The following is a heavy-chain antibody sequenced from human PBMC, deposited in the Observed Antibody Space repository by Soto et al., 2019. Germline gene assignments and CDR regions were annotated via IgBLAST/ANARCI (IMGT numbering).Heavy chain of an antibody. V-gene: IGHV3-21*01. CDR3: VRDYYDTSGYPNTFDM. CDR1: GFTLSRHT. CDR2: IGSRTSNI. Sequence: PGGSLRLSCAASGFTLSRHTMNWVRQAPGKGLEWVSFIGSRTSNIYYADSVKGRFTISRDNAKNSLYLDPTRLRAEDTAVYFCVRDYYDTSGYPNTFDMWGQGTMVTVSS. D-gene: IGHD3-22*01. J-gene: IGHJ3*02.